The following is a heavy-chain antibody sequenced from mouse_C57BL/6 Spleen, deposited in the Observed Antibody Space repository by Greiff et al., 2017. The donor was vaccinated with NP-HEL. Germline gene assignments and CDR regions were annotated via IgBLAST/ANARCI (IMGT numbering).Heavy chain of an antibody. CDR3: ARGGYDGYYYAMDY. J-gene: IGHJ4*01. V-gene: IGHV1-18*01. Sequence: VQLKQSGPELVKPGASVKIPCKASGYTFTDYNMVWVKQSHGKSLEWIGDINPNNGGTIYNQKFKGKATLTVDKSSSTAYMELRSLTSEDTAVYYCARGGYDGYYYAMDYWGQGTSVTVSS. CDR1: GYTFTDYN. CDR2: INPNNGGT. D-gene: IGHD2-3*01.